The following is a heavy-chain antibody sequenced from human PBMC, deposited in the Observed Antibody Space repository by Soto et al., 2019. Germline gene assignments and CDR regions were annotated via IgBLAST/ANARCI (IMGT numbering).Heavy chain of an antibody. D-gene: IGHD5-18*01. Sequence: QVQLVESGGGVGQPGGSLRLSCLASGFGFSGYSMHWVRQAPGKGLDWVAVIKHDGSEIYYADSVKGRFTISKDESKNTLHLQMNALRVDDTALYYCVRAGWGYSYGNGMDGWGQGTTVTVFS. J-gene: IGHJ6*02. V-gene: IGHV3-30-3*01. CDR3: VRAGWGYSYGNGMDG. CDR1: GFGFSGYS. CDR2: IKHDGSEI.